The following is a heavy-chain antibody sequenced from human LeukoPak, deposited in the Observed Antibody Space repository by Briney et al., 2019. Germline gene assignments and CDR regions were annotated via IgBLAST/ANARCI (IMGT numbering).Heavy chain of an antibody. D-gene: IGHD5-18*01. CDR2: IYYSGSS. CDR1: GGSISSYY. J-gene: IGHJ4*02. V-gene: IGHV4-59*08. CDR3: ARRGYSYGYVFDY. Sequence: SETLSLSCTVEGGSISSYYWSWIRQPPGKGLDCIGYIYYSGSSNYNPSLKSRVTISVDTSKNQFSLKLSSVTAADTAVYYCARRGYSYGYVFDYWGQGTLVTVSS.